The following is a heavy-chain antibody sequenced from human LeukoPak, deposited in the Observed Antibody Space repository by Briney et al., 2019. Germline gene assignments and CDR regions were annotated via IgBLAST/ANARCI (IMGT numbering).Heavy chain of an antibody. CDR1: GYTFTDYY. CDR3: ARALYYYDNSGYPTAFDY. D-gene: IGHD3-22*01. V-gene: IGHV1-18*04. CDR2: ISAYNGNT. J-gene: IGHJ4*02. Sequence: ASVKVSCKASGYTFTDYYMHWVRQAPGQGLEWMGWISAYNGNTNYAQKLQGRVTMTTDTSTSTAYMELRSLRSDDTAVYYCARALYYYDNSGYPTAFDYWGQGTLVTVSS.